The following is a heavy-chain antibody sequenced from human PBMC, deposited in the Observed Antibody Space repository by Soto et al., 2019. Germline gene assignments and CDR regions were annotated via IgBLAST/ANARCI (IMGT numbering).Heavy chain of an antibody. CDR1: GYSFTSYW. CDR2: IYPGDSDT. CDR3: ARRHSGYDYVLPLDC. J-gene: IGHJ4*02. D-gene: IGHD5-12*01. V-gene: IGHV5-51*01. Sequence: GESLKISCKGSGYSFTSYWIGWVRQMPGKGLEWMGIIYPGDSDTRYSPSFQGQVTISADKSISTAYLQWSSLKASDTAMYYCARRHSGYDYVLPLDCWGQGTLVTVSS.